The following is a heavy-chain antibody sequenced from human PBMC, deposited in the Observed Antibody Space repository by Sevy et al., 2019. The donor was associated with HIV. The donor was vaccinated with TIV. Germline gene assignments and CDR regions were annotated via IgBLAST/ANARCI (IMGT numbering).Heavy chain of an antibody. CDR3: ARDHVKDGKGGDYYYHAMDV. CDR2: ISGSDDSGGDDTI. J-gene: IGHJ6*02. Sequence: GGSLRLSCTASGFTLSDYYMSWIRQAPGKGLQWISYISGSDDSGGDDTIYYADSVKGRFTISRDNAKNSLYLKMSSLRHDDTAVYYCARDHVKDGKGGDYYYHAMDVWGRGTTVTVSS. V-gene: IGHV3-11*01. CDR1: GFTLSDYY. D-gene: IGHD3-16*01.